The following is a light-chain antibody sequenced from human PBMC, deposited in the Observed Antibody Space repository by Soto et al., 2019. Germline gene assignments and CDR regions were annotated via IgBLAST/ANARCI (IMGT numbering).Light chain of an antibody. Sequence: QSVLTQPRSVSGSPGQSVTISCTGTSSDVGGYNYVSWYQQHPGKAPKLMIYEVNKRPSGVPDRFSGSKSGNTASLTVSGLQAEDEADYYCSSYAGSNNFVFGTGTKVTV. V-gene: IGLV2-8*01. CDR1: SSDVGGYNY. CDR2: EVN. J-gene: IGLJ1*01. CDR3: SSYAGSNNFV.